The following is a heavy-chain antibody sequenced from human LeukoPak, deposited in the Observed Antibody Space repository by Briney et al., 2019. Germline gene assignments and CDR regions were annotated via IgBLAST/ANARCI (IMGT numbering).Heavy chain of an antibody. CDR2: ISSNGGST. Sequence: GGSLRLSCAASGFTFSSYAMHWVRQAPGKGLEYVSAISSNGGSTYYANSVKGRFTISRDNSKNTLYLQMNSLRAEDTAVYYCAKEEWGSPVLDYWGQGTLVTVSS. J-gene: IGHJ4*02. V-gene: IGHV3-64*01. CDR3: AKEEWGSPVLDY. CDR1: GFTFSSYA. D-gene: IGHD1-26*01.